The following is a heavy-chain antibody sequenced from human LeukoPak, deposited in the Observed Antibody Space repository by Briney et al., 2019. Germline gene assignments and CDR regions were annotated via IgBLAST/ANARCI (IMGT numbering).Heavy chain of an antibody. CDR3: ARDRCSSSCPGRDAFDI. CDR2: IIPILGIA. Sequence: SVKVSCKASGGTFSSYAISWVRQAPGQGLEWTGRIIPILGIANYAQKFQGRVTITADKSTSTAYMELSSLRSEDTAVYYCARDRCSSSCPGRDAFDIWGQGTMVTVSS. D-gene: IGHD6-13*01. V-gene: IGHV1-69*04. CDR1: GGTFSSYA. J-gene: IGHJ3*02.